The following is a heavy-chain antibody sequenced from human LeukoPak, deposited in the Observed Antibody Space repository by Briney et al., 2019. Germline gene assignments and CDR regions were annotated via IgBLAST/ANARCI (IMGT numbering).Heavy chain of an antibody. V-gene: IGHV4-4*07. D-gene: IGHD3-10*01. Sequence: SETLSLTCTVSGGSISSYYWSWIRQPPGKGLEWIGRIYTSGSTNYNPSLKSRVTMSVDTSKNQFSLKLSSVTAADTAVYYCARSYYYGSGSYFDYWGQGTLVTVSS. J-gene: IGHJ4*02. CDR3: ARSYYYGSGSYFDY. CDR1: GGSISSYY. CDR2: IYTSGST.